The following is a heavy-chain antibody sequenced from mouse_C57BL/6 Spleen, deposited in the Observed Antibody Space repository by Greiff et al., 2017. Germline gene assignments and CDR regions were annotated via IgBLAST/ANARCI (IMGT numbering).Heavy chain of an antibody. D-gene: IGHD1-1*01. V-gene: IGHV1-55*01. CDR2: LYPGSGST. CDR3: ARPPYYGSSYLAWFAY. J-gene: IGHJ3*01. Sequence: QVQLQQPGAELVKPGASVQMSCKASGYTFTSYWITWVKQRPGQGLEWIGDLYPGSGSTNYNEKFKSKATLTVDTSSSTAYMQLSSLTSEDSAVYYCARPPYYGSSYLAWFAYWGQGTLVTVSA. CDR1: GYTFTSYW.